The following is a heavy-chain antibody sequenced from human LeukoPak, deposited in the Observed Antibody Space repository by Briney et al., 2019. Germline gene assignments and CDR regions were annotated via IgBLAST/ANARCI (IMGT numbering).Heavy chain of an antibody. D-gene: IGHD2-15*01. CDR3: ARGWQLAFYYYYGMDV. J-gene: IGHJ6*02. CDR2: ISYDGSNK. Sequence: PGGSLRLSCAASGFTFSSYSMNWVRQAPGKGLEWVAVISYDGSNKYYADSVKGRFTISRDNSKNTLYLQMNSLRAEDTAVYYCARGWQLAFYYYYGMDVWGQGTTVTVSS. CDR1: GFTFSSYS. V-gene: IGHV3-30*03.